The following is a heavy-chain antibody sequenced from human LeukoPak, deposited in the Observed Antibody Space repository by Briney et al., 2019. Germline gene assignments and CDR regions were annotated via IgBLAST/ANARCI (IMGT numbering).Heavy chain of an antibody. CDR1: GFTFSSYS. CDR2: ISSSSSYI. D-gene: IGHD2-2*01. V-gene: IGHV3-21*01. CDR3: ARVIVVVPAAIPRGYYYMDV. J-gene: IGHJ6*03. Sequence: PGGSLRLSCAASGFTFSSYSMNWVRQAPGKGLEWVSSISSSSSYIYYADSVKGRFTISRDNAKNSLYLQMNSLRADDTAVYYCARVIVVVPAAIPRGYYYMDVWGKGTTVTVSS.